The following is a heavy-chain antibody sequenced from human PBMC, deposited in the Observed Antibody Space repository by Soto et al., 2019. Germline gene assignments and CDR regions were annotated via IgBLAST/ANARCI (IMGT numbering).Heavy chain of an antibody. J-gene: IGHJ6*02. V-gene: IGHV3-30-3*01. D-gene: IGHD6-19*01. CDR2: ISYDGSNR. Sequence: QVQLVESGGGVVQPGRSLSLSCAASGFTFSSYAMYWVRQAPGKGLEWVAVISYDGSNRYNADSVKGRFTISRDNSKNTLYLQMTSLRADDTAVYYCARGSHGEAVAGDTYYYHNYHMDVWGQGTTVTVSS. CDR3: ARGSHGEAVAGDTYYYHNYHMDV. CDR1: GFTFSSYA.